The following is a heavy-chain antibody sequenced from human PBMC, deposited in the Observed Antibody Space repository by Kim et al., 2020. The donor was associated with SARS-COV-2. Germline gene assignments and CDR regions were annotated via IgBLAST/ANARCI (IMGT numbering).Heavy chain of an antibody. CDR3: ASNGDYGLPGLYYYYGMDV. J-gene: IGHJ6*02. CDR2: ISSSSSYI. D-gene: IGHD4-17*01. V-gene: IGHV3-21*01. Sequence: GGSLRLSCAASGFTFSSYSMNWVRQAPGKGLEWVSSISSSSSYIYYADSVKGRFTISRDNAKNSLYLQMNSLRAEDTAVYYCASNGDYGLPGLYYYYGMDVWGQGTTVTVSS. CDR1: GFTFSSYS.